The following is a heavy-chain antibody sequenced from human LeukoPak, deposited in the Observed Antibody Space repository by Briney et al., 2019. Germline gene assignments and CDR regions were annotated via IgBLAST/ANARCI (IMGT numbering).Heavy chain of an antibody. CDR2: INHSGST. J-gene: IGHJ3*02. CDR1: GGSFSGYY. CDR3: ARLGDDILTGYYSYAFDI. V-gene: IGHV4-34*01. Sequence: SETLSLTCAVYGGSFSGYYWSWIRQPPGKGLEWIGEINHSGSTNYNPSPKSRVTISVDTSKNQFSLKLSSVTAADTAVYYCARLGDDILTGYYSYAFDIWGQGTMVTVSS. D-gene: IGHD3-9*01.